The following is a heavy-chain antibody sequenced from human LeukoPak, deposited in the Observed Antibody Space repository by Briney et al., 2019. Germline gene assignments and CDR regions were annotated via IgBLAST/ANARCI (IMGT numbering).Heavy chain of an antibody. Sequence: PSETLSLTCTASGGSISSYYWSWIRQPAGKGLEWIGRIYTSGSTNYNPSLKSRVTISVDTSKNQFSLKLSSVTAADTAVYYCARHFVRITMIVVATKGGFDPWGQGTLVTVSS. J-gene: IGHJ5*02. V-gene: IGHV4-4*07. D-gene: IGHD3-22*01. CDR2: IYTSGST. CDR1: GGSISSYY. CDR3: ARHFVRITMIVVATKGGFDP.